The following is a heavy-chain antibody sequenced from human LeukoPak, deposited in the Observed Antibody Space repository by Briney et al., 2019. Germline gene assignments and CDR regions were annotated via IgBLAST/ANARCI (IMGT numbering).Heavy chain of an antibody. CDR2: ISAYNGNT. V-gene: IGHV1-18*01. CDR1: GYAFTSYG. Sequence: GASVKVSCKASGYAFTSYGISWVRQAPGQGLEWMGWISAYNGNTNYAQKLQGRVTMTTDTSTSTAYMELRSLRSDNTAVYYCARDDSRGYYRFPEYFQHWGQGTLVTVSS. J-gene: IGHJ1*01. CDR3: ARDDSRGYYRFPEYFQH. D-gene: IGHD3-22*01.